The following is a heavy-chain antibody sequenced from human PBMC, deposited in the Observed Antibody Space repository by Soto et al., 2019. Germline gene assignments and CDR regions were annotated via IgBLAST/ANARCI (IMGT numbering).Heavy chain of an antibody. D-gene: IGHD3-3*01. V-gene: IGHV3-33*01. Sequence: GGSLRLSCAASGFTFSSYGMHWVRQAPGKGLEWVAVIWYDGSNKYYADSVKGRFTISRDNSKNTLYLQMNSLRAEDTAVYYCARAVDRSLFWSAPRAPPTPDYWGQGTLVTVSS. CDR3: ARAVDRSLFWSAPRAPPTPDY. CDR2: IWYDGSNK. J-gene: IGHJ4*02. CDR1: GFTFSSYG.